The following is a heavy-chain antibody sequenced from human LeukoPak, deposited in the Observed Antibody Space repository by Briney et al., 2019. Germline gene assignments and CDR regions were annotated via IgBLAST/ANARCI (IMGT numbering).Heavy chain of an antibody. V-gene: IGHV3-7*01. CDR3: ARDVGDSSGWQLYYYYYYMDV. CDR1: GFTFSSYS. D-gene: IGHD6-19*01. J-gene: IGHJ6*03. CDR2: IKQDGSEK. Sequence: PGGSLRLSCAASGFTFSSYSMNWVRQAPGKGLEWAANIKQDGSEKYYVDSVKGRFTISRDNAKNSLYLQMNSLRAEDTAVYYCARDVGDSSGWQLYYYYYYMDVWGKGTTVTVSS.